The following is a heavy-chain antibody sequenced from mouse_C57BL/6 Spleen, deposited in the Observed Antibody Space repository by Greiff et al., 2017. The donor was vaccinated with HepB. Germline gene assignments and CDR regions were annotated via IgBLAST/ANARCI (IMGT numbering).Heavy chain of an antibody. Sequence: VQLQQSGADLAIPGASVKLSCKASGYTFTSYWMHWVKQRPGQGLEWIGYINPSSGYTKYNQKFKDKATLTADKSSSTAYMQLSSLTYEDSAVYYCASTTVVEYVDVWGTGTTVTVSS. D-gene: IGHD1-1*01. CDR3: ASTTVVEYVDV. CDR1: GYTFTSYW. V-gene: IGHV1-7*01. CDR2: INPSSGYT. J-gene: IGHJ1*03.